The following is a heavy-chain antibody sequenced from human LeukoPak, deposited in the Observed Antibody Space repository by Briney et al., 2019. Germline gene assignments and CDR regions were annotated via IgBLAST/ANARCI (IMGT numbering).Heavy chain of an antibody. CDR2: INPNGGST. J-gene: IGHJ4*02. CDR3: VRGTGSSFGYFGY. V-gene: IGHV1-46*01. CDR1: GYTFTSHY. D-gene: IGHD3-16*01. Sequence: GASVKVSCKASGYTFTSHYIHWVRQAPGQGLEWMGIINPNGGSTGYAQKFQGRVTLTRDTSTSTVYMELSSLRSEDTAVYYCVRGTGSSFGYFGYWGQGTLVTVSS.